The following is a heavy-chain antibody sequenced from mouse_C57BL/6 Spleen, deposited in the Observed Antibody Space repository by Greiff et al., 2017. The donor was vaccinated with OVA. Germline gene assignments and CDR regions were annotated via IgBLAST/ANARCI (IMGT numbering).Heavy chain of an antibody. CDR3: ARGYYYGSSLFAY. CDR2: ISYCGST. V-gene: IGHV3-1*01. J-gene: IGHJ3*01. D-gene: IGHD1-1*01. Sequence: EVKLMESGPGMVKPSQSLSLTCTVTGYSITSGYDWHWIRHFPGNKLEWMGYISYCGSTNYNPSLKSRISITHDTSKNHFFLKLNSVTTEDTATYYCARGYYYGSSLFAYWGQGTLVTVSA. CDR1: GYSITSGYD.